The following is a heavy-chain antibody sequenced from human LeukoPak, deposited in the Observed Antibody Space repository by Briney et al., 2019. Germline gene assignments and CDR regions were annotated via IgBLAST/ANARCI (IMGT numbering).Heavy chain of an antibody. CDR2: IYYSGST. J-gene: IGHJ3*02. D-gene: IGHD1-26*01. V-gene: IGHV4-39*07. CDR1: GGSISSSSYY. CDR3: ARTRGSYRNNAFDI. Sequence: SETLSLTCSVSGGSISSSSYYWGSIRQPPGKGLEWIGSIYYSGSTYYNPSLKSRVTISVDTSKNQFSLKLSLVTAADTAVYYCARTRGSYRNNAFDIWGQGTMVTVSS.